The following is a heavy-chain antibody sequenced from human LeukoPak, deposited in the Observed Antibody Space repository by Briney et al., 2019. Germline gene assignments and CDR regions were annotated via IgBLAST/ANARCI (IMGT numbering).Heavy chain of an antibody. CDR3: ARDNDYYDSSGYYFGASYNWFDP. CDR1: GGSISSSNW. D-gene: IGHD3-22*01. CDR2: FFHVGGT. J-gene: IGHJ5*02. V-gene: IGHV4-4*02. Sequence: SETLSLTCAVSGGSISSSNWWSWVRQPPGKGLEWIGEFFHVGGTNYNPSLKSRVTISVDKSKNQFSLKLSSVTAADTAVYYCARDNDYYDSSGYYFGASYNWFDPWGQGTLVTVSS.